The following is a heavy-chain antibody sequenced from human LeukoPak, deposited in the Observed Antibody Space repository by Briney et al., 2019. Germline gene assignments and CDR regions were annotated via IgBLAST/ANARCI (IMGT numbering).Heavy chain of an antibody. CDR1: GGSISSSSHY. J-gene: IGHJ5*02. CDR2: IYYTGST. Sequence: PSETLSLTCTVSGGSISSSSHYWGWIRRPPGKGLEWIGSIYYTGSTYYNPSLKSRVTISVDTSKNQFSLKLNSVSAADTAVYYCARDNIVADNWFDPWGQGTLVTVPS. CDR3: ARDNIVADNWFDP. D-gene: IGHD5-12*01. V-gene: IGHV4-39*07.